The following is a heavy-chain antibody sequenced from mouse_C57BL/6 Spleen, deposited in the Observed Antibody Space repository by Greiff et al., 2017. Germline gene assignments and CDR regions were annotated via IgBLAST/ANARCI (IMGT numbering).Heavy chain of an antibody. D-gene: IGHD1-2*01. Sequence: QVQLKESGPGLVAPSQSLSITCTVSGFSLTSYGVGWVRQPPGKGLEWLGVIWGGGSTNYNSALMSRLSISKDNSKSQVFLKMNSLQTDDTAMYYCAKHGRRDGAWFAYWGQGTLVTVSA. CDR2: IWGGGST. CDR1: GFSLTSYG. CDR3: AKHGRRDGAWFAY. V-gene: IGHV2-9*01. J-gene: IGHJ3*01.